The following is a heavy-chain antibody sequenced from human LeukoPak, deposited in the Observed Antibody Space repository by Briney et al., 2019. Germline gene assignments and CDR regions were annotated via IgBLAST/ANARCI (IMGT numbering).Heavy chain of an antibody. J-gene: IGHJ4*02. D-gene: IGHD1-14*01. Sequence: SETLSLTCTVSGGSISSYYWSWIRQPPGKGLEWIGYIYYSGNTNYNPSLKSRVTISVDTSKNQFSLKLSSVTAADTAVYYCARRNSFSNQIDYWGQGTLVTVSS. CDR3: ARRNSFSNQIDY. V-gene: IGHV4-59*01. CDR2: IYYSGNT. CDR1: GGSISSYY.